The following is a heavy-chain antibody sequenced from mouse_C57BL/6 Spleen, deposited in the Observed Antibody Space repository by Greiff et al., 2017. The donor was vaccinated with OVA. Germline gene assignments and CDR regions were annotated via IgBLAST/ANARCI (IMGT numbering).Heavy chain of an antibody. CDR2: ISSGGDYI. J-gene: IGHJ4*01. CDR3: TRDLVYYGNHYYAMDY. D-gene: IGHD2-1*01. CDR1: GFTFSSYA. Sequence: EVMLVESGEGLVKPGGSLKLSCAASGFTFSSYAMSWVRQTPEKRLEWVAYISSGGDYIYYADTVKGRFTISRDNARNTLYLQMSSLKSEDTAMYYCTRDLVYYGNHYYAMDYWGQGTSVTVSS. V-gene: IGHV5-9-1*02.